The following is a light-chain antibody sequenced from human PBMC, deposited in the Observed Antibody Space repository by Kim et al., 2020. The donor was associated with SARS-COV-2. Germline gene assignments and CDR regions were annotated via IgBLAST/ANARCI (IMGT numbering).Light chain of an antibody. CDR2: DAS. J-gene: IGKJ4*01. Sequence: DIQMTQSPSSLSASVGDRVTITCQASEDIRNYLTWYQQKPGKAPTLLIYDASNLETTFTISSLQPEDIATYYCQQYGSLPLTFGGGTKVDIK. CDR1: EDIRNY. V-gene: IGKV1-33*01. CDR3: QQYGSLPLT.